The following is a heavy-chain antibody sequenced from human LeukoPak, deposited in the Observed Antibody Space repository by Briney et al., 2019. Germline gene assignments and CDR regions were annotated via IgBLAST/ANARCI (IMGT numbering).Heavy chain of an antibody. CDR3: ARVTVTHAVVDY. CDR2: IYYSGST. CDR1: GGSISSGGYY. V-gene: IGHV4-31*03. D-gene: IGHD4-17*01. Sequence: SETLSLTCTVSGGSISSGGYYWSWIRQHPGTGLEWIGYIYYSGSTYYNPSLKSRVTISVDTSKNQFSLKLSSVTAADTAVYYCARVTVTHAVVDYWGQGTLVTVSS. J-gene: IGHJ4*02.